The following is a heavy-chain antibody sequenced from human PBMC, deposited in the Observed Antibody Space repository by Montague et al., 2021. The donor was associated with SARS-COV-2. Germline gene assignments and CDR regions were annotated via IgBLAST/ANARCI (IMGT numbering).Heavy chain of an antibody. CDR2: IYYSGST. J-gene: IGHJ6*02. CDR3: ARLSKTGYPPLYYYYGMDV. Sequence: TLSLTCAVSGGSISIDNYSWNWIRQPPGKGLEWIGSIYYSGSTYYNPSLKSRVTISVDTSKNQFSLKLSSVTAADTAVYYCARLSKTGYPPLYYYYGMDVWGQGTTVTVSS. D-gene: IGHD3-9*01. CDR1: GGSISIDNYS. V-gene: IGHV4-30-2*03.